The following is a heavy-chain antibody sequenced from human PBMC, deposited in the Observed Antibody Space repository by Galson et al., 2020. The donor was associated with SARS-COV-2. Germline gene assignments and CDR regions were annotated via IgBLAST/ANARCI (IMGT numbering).Heavy chain of an antibody. Sequence: GESLRLSCAASGFTFSSYAMHWVRQAPGKGLEWVAVISYDGSNKYYADSVKGRFTISRDNSKNTLYLQMNSLRAEDKAVYYCARDPGRQLLYFDYWGQGTLVTVSS. CDR3: ARDPGRQLLYFDY. J-gene: IGHJ4*02. D-gene: IGHD2-2*01. V-gene: IGHV3-30*01. CDR1: GFTFSSYA. CDR2: ISYDGSNK.